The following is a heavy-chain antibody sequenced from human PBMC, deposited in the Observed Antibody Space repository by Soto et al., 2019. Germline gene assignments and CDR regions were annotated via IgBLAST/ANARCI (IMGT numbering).Heavy chain of an antibody. Sequence: VQLVQSVAEAKKPGASVKVSCKASGYIFNRYVMHWVRQAPGQRPEWRGWIDDGNGKTKYSEKFQGRVTITRDTSASTAYMELTTLRSEDTAVYYCARGRGWYDYWGQGAQVIVSS. J-gene: IGHJ4*02. CDR3: ARGRGWYDY. CDR1: GYIFNRYV. CDR2: IDDGNGKT. D-gene: IGHD6-19*01. V-gene: IGHV1-3*01.